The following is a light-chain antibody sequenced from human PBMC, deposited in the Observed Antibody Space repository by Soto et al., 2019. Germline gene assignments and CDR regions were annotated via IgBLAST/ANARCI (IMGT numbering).Light chain of an antibody. CDR3: QQRGNWPPYT. CDR2: DAS. V-gene: IGKV3-11*01. J-gene: IGKJ2*01. CDR1: QSVSNY. Sequence: EIVLTQSPATLSLSPGERATLSCRASQSVSNYLAWYQQKPGQAPRLLIYDASNRAAGIPARFSGSGSGTDFTLTITSLEPEDFAVYYCQQRGNWPPYTFGQGTKLEIK.